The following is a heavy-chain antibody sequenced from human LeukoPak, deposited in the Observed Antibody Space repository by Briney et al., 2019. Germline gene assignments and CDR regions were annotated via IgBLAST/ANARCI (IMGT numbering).Heavy chain of an antibody. D-gene: IGHD1-26*01. CDR3: AKGSHSGSYGAYYFDY. Sequence: GGSLRLSCVASGLTFGSYAMSWVRQAPGKGLDWVSAISGSADSTYYADSVKGRFTISRDNSKNTLYLQMNSLRAEDTAIYYCAKGSHSGSYGAYYFDYWGQGTLVTVSS. CDR1: GLTFGSYA. V-gene: IGHV3-23*01. J-gene: IGHJ4*02. CDR2: ISGSADST.